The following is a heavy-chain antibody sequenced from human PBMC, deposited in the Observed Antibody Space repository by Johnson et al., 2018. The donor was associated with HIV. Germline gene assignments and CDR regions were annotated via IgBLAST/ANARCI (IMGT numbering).Heavy chain of an antibody. V-gene: IGHV3-66*01. CDR3: AREGGSSGPDAFDI. CDR1: GFTVSSNY. CDR2: IYSGGST. Sequence: MQLVESGGGLVQPGGSLRLSCAASGFTVSSNYMSWVRQAPGKGLEWVSVIYSGGSTYYADSVKGRFTVSRDISKNTLYLQMNSLRAEDTAVYYCAREGGSSGPDAFDIWGQGTMVTVSS. J-gene: IGHJ3*02. D-gene: IGHD3-16*01.